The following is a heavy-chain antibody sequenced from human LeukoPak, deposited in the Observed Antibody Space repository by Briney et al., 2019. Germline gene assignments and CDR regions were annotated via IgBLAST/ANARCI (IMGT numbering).Heavy chain of an antibody. D-gene: IGHD3-10*01. CDR2: IYYSGST. Sequence: NSSETLSLTCTVSGGSISSYYWSWIRQPPGKGLEWIGYIYYSGSTNYNPSLKSRVTISVDTSKNQFSLMLSSVTAADTAVYYCARGAITMVRGSFDPWGQGTLVTVSS. V-gene: IGHV4-59*01. J-gene: IGHJ5*02. CDR1: GGSISSYY. CDR3: ARGAITMVRGSFDP.